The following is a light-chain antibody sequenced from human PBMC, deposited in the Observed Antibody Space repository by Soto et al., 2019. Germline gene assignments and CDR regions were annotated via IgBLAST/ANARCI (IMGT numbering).Light chain of an antibody. Sequence: EIVLTQSPATLSLSPGERATLSCRSSQSASSYLAWYQQKPGQAPRLLIYDASNRATGIPARFSGSGSGTDFTLTISSLEPEDYAVYYCQQRGNWPVLTFGGGTKVEIK. CDR2: DAS. V-gene: IGKV3-11*01. CDR3: QQRGNWPVLT. CDR1: QSASSY. J-gene: IGKJ4*01.